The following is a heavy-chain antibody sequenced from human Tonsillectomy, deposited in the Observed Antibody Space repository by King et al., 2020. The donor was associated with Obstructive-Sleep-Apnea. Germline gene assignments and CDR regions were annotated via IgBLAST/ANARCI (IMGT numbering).Heavy chain of an antibody. CDR2: IMTKTDGAST. Sequence: VQLVESGGGLVKAEGSLRLSCAGSEFTFSNAWMSWVRQVPGKGLEWVCRIMTKTDGASTDYAAPVKGRLIISRDDSKNTLYLQMNSLKIEDTAVYYCTRGSAAAYFDYWGQGTLVTVSS. J-gene: IGHJ4*02. CDR1: EFTFSNAW. CDR3: TRGSAAAYFDY. V-gene: IGHV3-15*01. D-gene: IGHD6-13*01.